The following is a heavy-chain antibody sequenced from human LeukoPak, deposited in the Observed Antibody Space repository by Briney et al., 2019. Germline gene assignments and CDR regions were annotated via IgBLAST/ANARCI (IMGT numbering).Heavy chain of an antibody. V-gene: IGHV3-53*01. J-gene: IGHJ4*02. CDR3: AKDRGDSGWYLDY. CDR1: GFTVSNNY. D-gene: IGHD6-19*01. Sequence: PGGSLRLSCTASGFTVSNNYMSWVRQAPGKGLEWVSVIYSGGSTYYTDSVMDRFTISRDNSKNTLYLQMDSLRAEDTAVYYCAKDRGDSGWYLDYWGQGALVTVSS. CDR2: IYSGGST.